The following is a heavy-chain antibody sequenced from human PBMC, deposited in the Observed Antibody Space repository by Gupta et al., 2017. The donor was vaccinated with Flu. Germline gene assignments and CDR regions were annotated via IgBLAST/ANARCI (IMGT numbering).Heavy chain of an antibody. CDR1: GVSISSITDHY. J-gene: IGHJ4*02. Sequence: QLQLQESGPTLLKPSETLSLTCTVSGVSISSITDHYWDWIRKPPGKGLECVGSIDHSGATFYNPSLKTRVVISVDTSKNHFTLQLNSVTAADTAVYYCARHSDRDVGTIKGFDNWGQGTLVTVSS. V-gene: IGHV4-39*01. CDR2: IDHSGAT. CDR3: ARHSDRDVGTIKGFDN.